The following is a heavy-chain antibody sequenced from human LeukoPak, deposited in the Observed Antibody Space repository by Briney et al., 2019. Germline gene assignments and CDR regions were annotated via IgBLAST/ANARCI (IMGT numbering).Heavy chain of an antibody. V-gene: IGHV3-21*01. Sequence: PGGSLRLSCAAPGFPFSSYAMSWVRQAPGKGLEWVSSISSSSSYIYYADSVKGRFTISRDNAKNSLYLQMNSLKVEDTAVYYCATPAAGPGAEYSLYWGQGTLVIVSS. D-gene: IGHD6-13*01. J-gene: IGHJ1*01. CDR2: ISSSSSYI. CDR3: ATPAAGPGAEYSLY. CDR1: GFPFSSYA.